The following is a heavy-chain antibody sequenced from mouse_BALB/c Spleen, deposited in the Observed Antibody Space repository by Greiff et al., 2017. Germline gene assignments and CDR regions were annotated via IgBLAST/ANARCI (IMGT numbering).Heavy chain of an antibody. CDR3: ARGGGYYGFDY. J-gene: IGHJ2*01. Sequence: EVQRVESGPGLVKPSQSLSLTCSVTGYSITSGYYWNWIRQFPGNKLEWMGYISYDGSNNYNPSLKNRISITRDTSKNQFFLKLNSVTTEDTATYYCARGGGYYGFDYWGQGTTLTVSS. V-gene: IGHV3-6*02. CDR2: ISYDGSN. CDR1: GYSITSGYY. D-gene: IGHD1-1*01.